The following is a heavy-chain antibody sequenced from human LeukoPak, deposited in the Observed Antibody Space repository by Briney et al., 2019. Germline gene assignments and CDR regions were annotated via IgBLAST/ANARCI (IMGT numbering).Heavy chain of an antibody. V-gene: IGHV4-61*02. CDR3: ARLKYYYDSSGYRAEYFQH. Sequence: SETLSLTCTVSGGSISSGSYYWSWIRQPAGKGLEWIGRIYSSGSTNYNPSLKSRVTISLDTSKNQFSLKLSSVTAADTAVYYCARLKYYYDSSGYRAEYFQHWGQGTLVTVSS. CDR1: GGSISSGSYY. CDR2: IYSSGST. D-gene: IGHD3-22*01. J-gene: IGHJ1*01.